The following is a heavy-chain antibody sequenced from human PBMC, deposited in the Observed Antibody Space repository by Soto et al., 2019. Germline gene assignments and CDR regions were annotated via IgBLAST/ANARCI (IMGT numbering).Heavy chain of an antibody. J-gene: IGHJ6*03. V-gene: IGHV1-69*08. CDR2: SIPIQGTA. CDR1: GGTFTSYI. CDR3: ATSLVFVDHAYMDV. Sequence: QVQLVQSGAEVKKPGSSVKVSCEASGGTFTSYIFTWVRQAPGQGLEWMGRSIPIQGTADYALKFQDRVTRTADKSTNTAYMELRRLRPDDTAVYYCATSLVFVDHAYMDVWGKGTTVTVSS. D-gene: IGHD2-21*01.